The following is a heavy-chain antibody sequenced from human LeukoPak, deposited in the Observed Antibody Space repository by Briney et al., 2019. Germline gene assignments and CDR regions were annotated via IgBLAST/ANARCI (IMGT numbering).Heavy chain of an antibody. CDR3: ARDRGGGSLDY. V-gene: IGHV3-21*01. Sequence: GGSLRLSCATSGFTFSRSAMNWVRQAPGRGPEWVSSISSDSYYIYYGDSLKGRFTISRDNAKNSLFLQMNSLRSEDTAVYYCARDRGGGSLDYWGQGTLVTVSS. CDR1: GFTFSRSA. CDR2: ISSDSYYI. D-gene: IGHD3-16*01. J-gene: IGHJ4*02.